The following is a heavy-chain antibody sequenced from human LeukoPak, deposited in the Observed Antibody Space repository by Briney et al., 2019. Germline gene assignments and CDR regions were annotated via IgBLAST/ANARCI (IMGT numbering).Heavy chain of an antibody. D-gene: IGHD3-10*01. Sequence: GGSLRLSCAAPGFTFSIYSIYWVRQAPGKGLEWISYISSSSVIDYADSVKGRFTVSRDNAKNSLFLQMNSLRAEDTAVYYCARGAYSGRSSYFDYWGQGTLVTVSS. CDR1: GFTFSIYS. CDR3: ARGAYSGRSSYFDY. J-gene: IGHJ4*02. V-gene: IGHV3-48*01. CDR2: ISSSSVI.